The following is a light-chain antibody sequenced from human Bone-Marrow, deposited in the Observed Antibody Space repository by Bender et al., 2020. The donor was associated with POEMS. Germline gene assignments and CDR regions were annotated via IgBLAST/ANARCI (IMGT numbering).Light chain of an antibody. CDR3: SSYRTLSTLA. CDR2: DVR. J-gene: IGLJ2*01. V-gene: IGLV2-14*03. Sequence: QSALTQPASVSGSPGQSITISCTGTSGDIGAYDSVSWYQHHPGKAPKLIIYDVRHRPSGISNRFSGSKSGTTASLTISGLQAEDEADYYCSSYRTLSTLAFGGGTKLTVL. CDR1: SGDIGAYDS.